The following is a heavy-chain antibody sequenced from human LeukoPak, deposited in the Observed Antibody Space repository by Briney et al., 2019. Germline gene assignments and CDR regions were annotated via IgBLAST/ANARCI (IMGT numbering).Heavy chain of an antibody. CDR3: ARDPYSGAYGDSYYYYMDL. Sequence: GGSLRLSCAASGFTFSSYAMSWVRQAPGKGLEWVSDISGIGGRTYYADSVKGRFTISRDNAKNSLYLQMNSLRAEDTAVYYCARDPYSGAYGDSYYYYMDLWGQGTTVTVSS. D-gene: IGHD1-26*01. V-gene: IGHV3-23*01. J-gene: IGHJ6*03. CDR2: ISGIGGRT. CDR1: GFTFSSYA.